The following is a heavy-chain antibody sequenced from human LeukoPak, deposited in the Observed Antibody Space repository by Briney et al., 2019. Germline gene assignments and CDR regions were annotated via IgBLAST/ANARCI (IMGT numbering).Heavy chain of an antibody. V-gene: IGHV4-30-4*01. J-gene: IGHJ4*02. Sequence: PSHTLSLTCTVSGGSISSGDYYWGWIRQPPGKGLEWIGYIYYSGSTYYNPSLKSRVTRSVDTSKNQFSLKLSSVTAADTAVYYCARVGMATMNFDYWGQGTLVSVSS. CDR1: GGSISSGDYY. CDR2: IYYSGST. D-gene: IGHD5-24*01. CDR3: ARVGMATMNFDY.